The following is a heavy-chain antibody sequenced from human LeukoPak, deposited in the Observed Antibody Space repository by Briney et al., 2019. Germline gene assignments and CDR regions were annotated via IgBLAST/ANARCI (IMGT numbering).Heavy chain of an antibody. CDR2: IWYDGSNK. Sequence: ARSLRLSCAASGFTFSSLGMHWVRQAPGKGLEWVAVIWYDGSNKYYADSVKGRFTISRDNSKNTLFLQTNSLRAEDTAVYYCASPYSSGYYLGYWGQGTLVTVSS. D-gene: IGHD3-22*01. CDR1: GFTFSSLG. J-gene: IGHJ4*02. CDR3: ASPYSSGYYLGY. V-gene: IGHV3-33*01.